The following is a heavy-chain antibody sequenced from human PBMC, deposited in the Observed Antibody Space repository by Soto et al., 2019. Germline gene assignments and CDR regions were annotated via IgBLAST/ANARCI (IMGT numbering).Heavy chain of an antibody. CDR2: IYYSGST. Sequence: SETLSLTCTVSGGSISSGGYYWSWIRQHPGKGLEWIGYIYYSGSTYYNPSLKSRVTISVDTSKNQFSLKLSSVTAADTAVYYCARVRVPPGAPRFDYWGQGTLVTVSS. D-gene: IGHD1-26*01. CDR3: ARVRVPPGAPRFDY. CDR1: GGSISSGGYY. J-gene: IGHJ4*02. V-gene: IGHV4-31*03.